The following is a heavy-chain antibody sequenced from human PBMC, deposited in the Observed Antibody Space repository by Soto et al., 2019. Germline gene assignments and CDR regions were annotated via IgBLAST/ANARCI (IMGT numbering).Heavy chain of an antibody. V-gene: IGHV4-39*01. J-gene: IGHJ5*02. CDR1: GDSMTSSSYY. Sequence: SETLSLTCTVSGDSMTSSSYYWGWIRQPPGKGLEWIGSIYYSERTSYHSGSTYYSPSLKSRVTISGDTSKSQFSLKLSSVTAADTAVYYCARHTRNQFDPWGQGTLVTVSS. CDR2: IYYSERTSYHSGST. CDR3: ARHTRNQFDP.